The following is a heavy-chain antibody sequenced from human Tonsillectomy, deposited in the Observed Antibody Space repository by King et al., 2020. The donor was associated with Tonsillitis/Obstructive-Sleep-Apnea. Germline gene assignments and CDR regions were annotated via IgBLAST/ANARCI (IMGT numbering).Heavy chain of an antibody. J-gene: IGHJ4*02. CDR3: AHTWYDSAPSGYFDY. Sequence: TLKESAPTLVKPTETLTLTCTFSGVSLSTSGVGVGWIRQPPGKALEWLATIYWDDDKPYSPSLKSRLSITKDTSKNQVVLTMTNMDPVDTGTYYYAHTWYDSAPSGYFDYWGQGTLVTVSS. CDR1: GVSLSTSGVG. CDR2: IYWDDDK. D-gene: IGHD6-25*01. V-gene: IGHV2-5*02.